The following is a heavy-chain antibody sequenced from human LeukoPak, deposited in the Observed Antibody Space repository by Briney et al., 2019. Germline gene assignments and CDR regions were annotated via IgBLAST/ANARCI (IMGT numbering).Heavy chain of an antibody. CDR3: AKGVGYYYGMDV. Sequence: SGGSLRLSCAASGFTFSSYGMHWVRQAPGKGLEWVAVISYDGSNKYYADSVKGRFTISRDNSKNTLYLQMNSLRAEDTAVYYCAKGVGYYYGMDVWGQGTTVTVYS. CDR2: ISYDGSNK. V-gene: IGHV3-30*18. D-gene: IGHD2-2*01. CDR1: GFTFSSYG. J-gene: IGHJ6*02.